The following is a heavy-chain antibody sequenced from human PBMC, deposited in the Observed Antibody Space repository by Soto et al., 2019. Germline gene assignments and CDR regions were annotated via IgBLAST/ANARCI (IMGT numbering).Heavy chain of an antibody. Sequence: QVQLQQWGAGLLKPSETLSLTCAVYGGSFSGYYWSWLRQPPGKGLVWIGEINHSGSTNYNPSLKSRVTISVDTSKNQFSLKLSSVTAADQAVYYCARRDSSGWFDPLGQGTLVTVSS. CDR3: ARRDSSGWFDP. CDR2: INHSGST. V-gene: IGHV4-34*01. CDR1: GGSFSGYY. J-gene: IGHJ5*02. D-gene: IGHD6-25*01.